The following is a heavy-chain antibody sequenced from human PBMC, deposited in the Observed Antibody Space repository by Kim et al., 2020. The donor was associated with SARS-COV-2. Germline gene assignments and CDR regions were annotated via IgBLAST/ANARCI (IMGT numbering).Heavy chain of an antibody. CDR3: ARAVSYSSSSGYFDY. Sequence: QQFLGRVTVTRDRSTNTVYMELSGLTSDDTAVYYCARAVSYSSSSGYFDYWGQGTLVTVSS. V-gene: IGHV1-46*01. J-gene: IGHJ4*02. D-gene: IGHD6-6*01.